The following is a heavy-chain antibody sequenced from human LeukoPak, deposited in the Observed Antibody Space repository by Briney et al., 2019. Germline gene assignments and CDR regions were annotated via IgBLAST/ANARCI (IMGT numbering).Heavy chain of an antibody. CDR1: GGSISSYY. D-gene: IGHD2-8*01. J-gene: IGHJ2*01. CDR3: AREPQRANGPWYFDL. V-gene: IGHV4-4*07. CDR2: IYTSGST. Sequence: PSETLSLTCTVSGGSISSYYWNWIRQPAGKGLEWIGRIYTSGSTNYNPSLKSRVTMSVDTSKNQFSLKLSSVTAADTAVYYCAREPQRANGPWYFDLWGRGTLVTVSS.